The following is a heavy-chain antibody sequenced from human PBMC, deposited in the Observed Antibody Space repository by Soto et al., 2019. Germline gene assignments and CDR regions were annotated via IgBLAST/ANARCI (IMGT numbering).Heavy chain of an antibody. CDR1: GFTFSSYA. V-gene: IGHV3-23*01. D-gene: IGHD3-10*01. CDR2: ISGSGGST. CDR3: AKDPNYYGSGSYYGY. Sequence: GSLRLSCASSGFTFSSYAMSWVRQAPGKGLEWVSAISGSGGSTYYADSVKGRFTISRDNSKNTLYLQMNSLRAEDTAVYYCAKDPNYYGSGSYYGYWGQGTLVTVSS. J-gene: IGHJ4*02.